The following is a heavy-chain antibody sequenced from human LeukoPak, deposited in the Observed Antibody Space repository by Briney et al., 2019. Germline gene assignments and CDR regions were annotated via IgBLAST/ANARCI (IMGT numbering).Heavy chain of an antibody. CDR2: VYHSGTT. D-gene: IGHD3-9*01. V-gene: IGHV4-38-2*01. CDR3: ARGKGYDSPSGAFDI. J-gene: IGHJ3*02. CDR1: GYSINDGYY. Sequence: ASETLSLTCAVSGYSINDGYYWGWIRQPPGKGLEWIGSVYHSGTTYYNPSLKSRVTISLDRSKNQFSLNMSSVTAADTAMYYGARGKGYDSPSGAFDIWGHGAMVTVSS.